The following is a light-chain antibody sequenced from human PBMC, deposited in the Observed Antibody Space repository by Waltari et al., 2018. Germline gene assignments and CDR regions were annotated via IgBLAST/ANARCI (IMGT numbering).Light chain of an antibody. CDR3: LQDYTYPRT. Sequence: AIQMTQSPSSLSVSVGARVTITCRASQHIRNDLGWYQQKPGQAPKLLIYGASSLQSGVPSRYSGSGSGTDFTLTISSLQPEDCATYDCLQDYTYPRTFGRGTRVEI. CDR1: QHIRND. J-gene: IGKJ1*01. V-gene: IGKV1-6*01. CDR2: GAS.